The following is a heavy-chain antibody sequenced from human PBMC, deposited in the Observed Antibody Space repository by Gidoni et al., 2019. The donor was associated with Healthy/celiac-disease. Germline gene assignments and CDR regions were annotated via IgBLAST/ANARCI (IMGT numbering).Heavy chain of an antibody. Sequence: EVQRVESGGGLVPPGRSLRLSCTASGFTFGDEAMSWFRQAPGKGLEWLGFIGSKAYGGTTEYAASVQGRFTISRDDSNSIAYLQMNSLNTEDTAVYYCTRVYPYCSSTSCYPLFDYWGQGPLVTVSS. CDR3: TRVYPYCSSTSCYPLFDY. CDR1: GFTFGDEA. V-gene: IGHV3-49*03. J-gene: IGHJ4*02. CDR2: IGSKAYGGTT. D-gene: IGHD2-2*01.